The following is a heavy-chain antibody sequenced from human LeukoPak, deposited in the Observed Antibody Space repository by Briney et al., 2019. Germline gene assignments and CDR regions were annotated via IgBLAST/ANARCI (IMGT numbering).Heavy chain of an antibody. CDR2: ISNTGGST. Sequence: PGGSLRLSCAATAFTFSSYAMSWVRQAPGKGLEWVSAISNTGGSTYYADSVKGRFTISRDNAKNSLYLQMNSLRVEDTAVYYCASWGPAAYCSNGSCSWGQGTLVTVSS. CDR1: AFTFSSYA. D-gene: IGHD2-15*01. J-gene: IGHJ5*02. V-gene: IGHV3-23*01. CDR3: ASWGPAAYCSNGSCS.